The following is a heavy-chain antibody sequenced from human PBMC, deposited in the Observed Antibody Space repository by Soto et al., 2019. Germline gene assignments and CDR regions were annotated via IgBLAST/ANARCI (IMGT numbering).Heavy chain of an antibody. CDR2: IYYSGST. Sequence: QVQLQESGPGLVKPSETLSLTCTGSGGSISSYYWSWIRQPPGKVLEWIGYIYYSGSTNYNPSLKNRITISVDTSKNQFSLNLSSVTAADTAVYYCARARDGVVVPAAMMDMGYYYYYMDVWGKGTTVTVSS. CDR3: ARARDGVVVPAAMMDMGYYYYYMDV. V-gene: IGHV4-59*01. CDR1: GGSISSYY. J-gene: IGHJ6*03. D-gene: IGHD2-2*01.